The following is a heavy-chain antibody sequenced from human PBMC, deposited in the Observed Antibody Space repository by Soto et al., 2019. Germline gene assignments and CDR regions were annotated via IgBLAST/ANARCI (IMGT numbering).Heavy chain of an antibody. J-gene: IGHJ4*02. Sequence: EVQLVESGGGLVQPGGSLRLSCAASGFTFSGSSMHWVRQASGKGLEWVARSRSKANNYATTYAASVKGRFTMSRDESKNTTYLQMNSLKTEDTASYYCASLIYDSSNFYDNDYWGQGTLVTVSS. D-gene: IGHD3-22*01. CDR3: ASLIYDSSNFYDNDY. CDR1: GFTFSGSS. CDR2: SRSKANNYAT. V-gene: IGHV3-73*02.